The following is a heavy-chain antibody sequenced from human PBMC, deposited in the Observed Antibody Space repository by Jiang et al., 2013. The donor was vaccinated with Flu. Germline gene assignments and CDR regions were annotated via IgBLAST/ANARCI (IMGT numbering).Heavy chain of an antibody. CDR3: ARSYDSSHDAFDI. D-gene: IGHD3-22*01. Sequence: VQLVESGAEVKKPGESLKISCKGSGYSFTSYWIGWVRQMPGKGLEWMGIIYPGDSDTRYSPSFQGQVTISADKSISTAYPQWSSLKASDTAMYYCARSYDSSHDAFDIWGQGTMVTVSS. CDR1: GYSFTSYW. CDR2: IYPGDSDT. V-gene: IGHV5-51*01. J-gene: IGHJ3*02.